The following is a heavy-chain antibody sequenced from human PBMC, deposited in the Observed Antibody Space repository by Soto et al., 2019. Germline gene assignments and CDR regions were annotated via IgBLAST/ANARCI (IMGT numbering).Heavy chain of an antibody. Sequence: QVQLQESGPGLVKPSQTLSLTCTVSGGSISSGGYYWSWIRQHPGKGLEWIGYIYYSGSTYYNPSLDSRVTISVDTSKTQFSLKLSSVTAADTAVYYCARDMGVYSYGFTGWFDPWGQGTLVTVSS. CDR3: ARDMGVYSYGFTGWFDP. D-gene: IGHD5-18*01. CDR1: GGSISSGGYY. V-gene: IGHV4-31*03. J-gene: IGHJ5*02. CDR2: IYYSGST.